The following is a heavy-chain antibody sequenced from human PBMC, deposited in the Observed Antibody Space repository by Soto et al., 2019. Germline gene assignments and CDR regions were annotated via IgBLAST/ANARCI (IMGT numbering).Heavy chain of an antibody. V-gene: IGHV3-73*01. CDR2: IRGRAKSYAT. J-gene: IGHJ4*02. D-gene: IGHD6-25*01. CDR3: TGRGGHSLKDN. Sequence: EVQLVESGGGLVQPGGSLKLSCAGFGFNFTGSALHWVRQGSGKGLEWVGRIRGRAKSYATSYAKSVKGRFFISRDDSKNKASLQMNGLKDEETGLYYCTGRGGHSLKDNWGQGTLVTVPS. CDR1: GFNFTGSA.